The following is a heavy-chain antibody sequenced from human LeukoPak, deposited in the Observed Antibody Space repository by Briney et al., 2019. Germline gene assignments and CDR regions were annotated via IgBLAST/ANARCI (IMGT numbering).Heavy chain of an antibody. J-gene: IGHJ4*02. Sequence: GGSLRLSCAASGFTFSSSGMTWVRQAPGKGLEWVASINGGGGSIFHADSVKGRFTISRDNSKNTLYLQMNSLRAEDTAMYYCAKRTRGGDSDYWGQGILVTVSS. CDR1: GFTFSSSG. CDR2: INGGGGSI. D-gene: IGHD4-17*01. CDR3: AKRTRGGDSDY. V-gene: IGHV3-23*01.